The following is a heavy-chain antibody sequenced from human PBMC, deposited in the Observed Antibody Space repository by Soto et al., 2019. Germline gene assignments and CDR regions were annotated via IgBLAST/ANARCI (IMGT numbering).Heavy chain of an antibody. V-gene: IGHV5-51*01. CDR3: ARRGYCSGGSCHSAAFDI. CDR2: IYPGDSDA. Sequence: GESLKISCRGSGYSFTSYWIGWVRQMPGKGLEWMGIIYPGDSDARYSPSFQGQVTISADKSITTAYLQWSSLKASDTAMYYCARRGYCSGGSCHSAAFDIWGQGAMVTVSS. CDR1: GYSFTSYW. D-gene: IGHD2-15*01. J-gene: IGHJ3*02.